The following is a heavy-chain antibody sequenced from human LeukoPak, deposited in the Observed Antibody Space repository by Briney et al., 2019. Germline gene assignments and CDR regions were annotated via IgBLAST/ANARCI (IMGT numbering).Heavy chain of an antibody. Sequence: GGSLRLSCVASGFTFSTYSMNWVRQAPGKGLEWVSYISSSISTVYYADSVRGRFTISRDNAKNSLYLQMNSLRDEDTAVYYCARGCSPGTCSPFDYWGQETLVTVSS. CDR1: GFTFSTYS. D-gene: IGHD2-15*01. V-gene: IGHV3-48*02. J-gene: IGHJ4*02. CDR3: ARGCSPGTCSPFDY. CDR2: ISSSISTV.